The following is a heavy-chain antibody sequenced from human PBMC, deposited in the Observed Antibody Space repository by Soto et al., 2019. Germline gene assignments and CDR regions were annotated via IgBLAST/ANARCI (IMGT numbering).Heavy chain of an antibody. CDR2: INAGNGHT. CDR1: GYTFTSYA. J-gene: IGHJ3*02. D-gene: IGHD3-16*01. Sequence: QVQLVQPGAEVKKPGASVKVSCKASGYTFTSYAIHWVRQAPGQRLEWMGWINAGNGHTQYSQRFQGIVTITRDTSANIAYMEVSSLRSEDTTLYYCAREQSGEIMTMTDAFDIWGQGTMVTVSS. V-gene: IGHV1-3*01. CDR3: AREQSGEIMTMTDAFDI.